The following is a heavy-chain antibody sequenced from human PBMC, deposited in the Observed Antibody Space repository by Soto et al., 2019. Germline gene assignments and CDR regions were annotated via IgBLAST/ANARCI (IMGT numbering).Heavy chain of an antibody. D-gene: IGHD6-13*01. J-gene: IGHJ5*02. CDR2: ISGSGGST. CDR1: GFTFSSYA. CDR3: AKDPPYSSSWYYWFDP. V-gene: IGHV3-23*01. Sequence: GGSLRLSCAASGFTFSSYAMSWVRQAPGKGLEWVSAISGSGGSTYYADSVKGRFTISRDNSKNTLYLQMNSLRAEDTAVYYCAKDPPYSSSWYYWFDPWGQGTLVTVSS.